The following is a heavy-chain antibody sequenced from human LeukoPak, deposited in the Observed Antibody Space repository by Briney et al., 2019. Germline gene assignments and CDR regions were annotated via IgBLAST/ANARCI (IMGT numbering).Heavy chain of an antibody. J-gene: IGHJ4*02. V-gene: IGHV3-21*01. CDR3: ARDQMIVSPFDY. CDR1: GFTFSSYS. D-gene: IGHD3-22*01. Sequence: GGSLRLSCAASGFTFSSYSMNWVRQAPGKGLEWVSSISSSSSYIYYADSVKGRFTISRDNAKNSLYLQMNSLRAEDTAVYYCARDQMIVSPFDYWGQGTLVTVSS. CDR2: ISSSSSYI.